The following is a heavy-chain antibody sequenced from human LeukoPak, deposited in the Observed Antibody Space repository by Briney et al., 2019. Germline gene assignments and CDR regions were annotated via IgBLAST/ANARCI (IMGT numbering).Heavy chain of an antibody. V-gene: IGHV3-74*01. CDR1: GFTFDRYW. D-gene: IGHD3-22*01. CDR3: ARAYYDSSGRYFDY. Sequence: PGGSLRPSCAASGFTFDRYWTHWVRQAPGKGLVWVSRINSDGNSTSYADSVKGRFTISRDNAKNTLYLQMNSLRAEDTAVYYCARAYYDSSGRYFDYWGQGTLVTVSS. CDR2: INSDGNST. J-gene: IGHJ4*02.